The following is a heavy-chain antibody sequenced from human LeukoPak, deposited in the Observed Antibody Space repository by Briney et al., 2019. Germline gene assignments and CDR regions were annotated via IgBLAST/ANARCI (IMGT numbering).Heavy chain of an antibody. J-gene: IGHJ6*03. V-gene: IGHV4-39*01. CDR3: ARHALGIVVVPAAISYYYYYMDV. Sequence: PSETLSLTCTFSGGSISSSSYYWGWIRQPPGKGLEWIGSIYYSGSTYYNPSLKSRVTISVDTSKNQFSLKLSSVTAADTPAYYCARHALGIVVVPAAISYYYYYMDVWGKGTTVTVSS. D-gene: IGHD2-2*01. CDR2: IYYSGST. CDR1: GGSISSSSYY.